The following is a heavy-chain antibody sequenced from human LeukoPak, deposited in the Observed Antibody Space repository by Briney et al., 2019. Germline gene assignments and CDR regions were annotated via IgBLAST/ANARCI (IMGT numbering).Heavy chain of an antibody. D-gene: IGHD6-13*01. Sequence: ASVKVSCKASGYTFTSYAMNWLRQAPGQGLEWMGRINTNTGNPTYAQGFTGRFVFSLDTSVSTAYLQISSLKAEDTAVYYCARDRGDSSSWYNYWGQGTLVTVSS. J-gene: IGHJ4*02. CDR3: ARDRGDSSSWYNY. CDR2: INTNTGNP. CDR1: GYTFTSYA. V-gene: IGHV7-4-1*02.